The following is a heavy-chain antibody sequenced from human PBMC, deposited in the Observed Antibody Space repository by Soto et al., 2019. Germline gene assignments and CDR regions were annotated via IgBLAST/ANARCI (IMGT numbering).Heavy chain of an antibody. CDR3: AKASGDYVWGSHSPSFLG. CDR2: ISGSGGST. Sequence: PGGSLRLSCAASGFTFSSYAMSWVRQAPGKGLEWVSAISGSGGSTYYADSVKGRFTISRDNSKNTLYLQMNSLRAEDTAVYYCAKASGDYVWGSHSPSFLGWGQGTLVTVSS. CDR1: GFTFSSYA. J-gene: IGHJ4*02. D-gene: IGHD3-16*01. V-gene: IGHV3-23*01.